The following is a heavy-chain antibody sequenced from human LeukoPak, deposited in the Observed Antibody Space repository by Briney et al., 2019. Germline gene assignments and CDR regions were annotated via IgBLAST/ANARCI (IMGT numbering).Heavy chain of an antibody. CDR1: GGSISSYY. D-gene: IGHD5-12*01. V-gene: IGHV4-59*08. Sequence: PSETLSLTCTVSGGSISSYYWSWIRQPPGKGLEWIGYIYYSGSTNYNPSLKSRVTISVDTSKNQFSLKLSSVTAADTAVYYCARQGTNSGYDPGPDWYFDLWGRGTLVTVSS. CDR2: IYYSGST. CDR3: ARQGTNSGYDPGPDWYFDL. J-gene: IGHJ2*01.